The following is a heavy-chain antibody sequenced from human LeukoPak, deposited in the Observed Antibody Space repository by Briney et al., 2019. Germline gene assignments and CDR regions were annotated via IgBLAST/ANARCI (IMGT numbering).Heavy chain of an antibody. CDR2: ISGSGGST. D-gene: IGHD4-17*01. CDR3: AKGPPLPTVTKGTLRRYYYYGMDV. Sequence: GGSLRLSCAASGFTFSTYGMHWVRQAPGKGLEWVSAISGSGGSTYYADSVKGRFTISRDNSKNTLYLRMNSLRAEDTAVYYCAKGPPLPTVTKGTLRRYYYYGMDVWGQGTTVTVSS. V-gene: IGHV3-23*01. J-gene: IGHJ6*02. CDR1: GFTFSTYG.